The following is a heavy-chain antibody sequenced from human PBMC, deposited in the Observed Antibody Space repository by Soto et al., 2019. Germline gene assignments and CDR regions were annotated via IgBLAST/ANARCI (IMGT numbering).Heavy chain of an antibody. J-gene: IGHJ6*02. D-gene: IGHD3-22*01. V-gene: IGHV1-18*04. CDR2: ISAYNGNT. CDR1: GYTFNSYG. Sequence: QVQLVQSGAEVKKPGASVKVSCKASGYTFNSYGISWVRQAPGQGLEWMGWISAYNGNTNYAQKLQGRVTMTTDTSTSTGYMELRSLRSDDTAVYYCAREDSSPDYYYYGMDVWGQGTTVTVSS. CDR3: AREDSSPDYYYYGMDV.